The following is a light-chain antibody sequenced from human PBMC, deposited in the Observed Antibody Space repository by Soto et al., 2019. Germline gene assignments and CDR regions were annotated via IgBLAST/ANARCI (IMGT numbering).Light chain of an antibody. J-gene: IGKJ1*01. CDR1: QSVSSN. CDR2: GAS. V-gene: IGKV3-15*01. CDR3: QQYTDWPLT. Sequence: EIVMTQSPDTLSVSPGERATLSCRASQSVSSNLAWYQHKPAQAPRLLMYGASTRATGVPARFSGSGSGTEFTLTISSLQSEDFAVYYCQQYTDWPLTFGQATRVEIK.